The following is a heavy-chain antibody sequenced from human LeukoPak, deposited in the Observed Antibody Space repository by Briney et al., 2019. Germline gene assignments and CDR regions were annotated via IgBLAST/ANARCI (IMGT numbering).Heavy chain of an antibody. CDR2: IYYSGST. J-gene: IGHJ4*02. CDR1: GESFSVYY. Sequence: SETLSLTCAVFGESFSVYYWTWIRQPPGKGLEWIGYIYYSGSTNYNPSLKSRVTISVDTSKNQFSLKLSSVTAADTAVYYCARGIAVAGTHALGYWGQGTLVTVSS. V-gene: IGHV4-59*08. D-gene: IGHD6-19*01. CDR3: ARGIAVAGTHALGY.